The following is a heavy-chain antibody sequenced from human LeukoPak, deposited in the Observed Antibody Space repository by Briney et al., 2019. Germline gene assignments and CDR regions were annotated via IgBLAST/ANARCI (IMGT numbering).Heavy chain of an antibody. CDR2: ISSSGSTI. CDR1: GFTFSDYY. Sequence: GRSLRLSCAASGFTFSDYYMSWIRQAPGKGLEWAPYISSSGSTIYYADSVKGRFTISRDNAKNSLYLQMNSLRAEDTAVYYCARGTTVTSYYFDYWGQGTLVTVSS. V-gene: IGHV3-11*01. CDR3: ARGTTVTSYYFDY. D-gene: IGHD4-17*01. J-gene: IGHJ4*02.